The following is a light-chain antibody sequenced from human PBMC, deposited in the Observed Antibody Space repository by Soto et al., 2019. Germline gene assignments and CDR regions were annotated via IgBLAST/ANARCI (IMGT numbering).Light chain of an antibody. V-gene: IGKV1-39*01. CDR1: QSISSY. J-gene: IGKJ1*01. CDR3: QQTYNTSQT. Sequence: DIQLTQSPSSLSASVGDRVTITWRASQSISSYLNWYQQKPGKAPKLLIYAASTLQSGVPSRFSGSGSGTDFTLTISSLKPEYFAIFYCQQTYNTSQTVGQGTNVEIK. CDR2: AAS.